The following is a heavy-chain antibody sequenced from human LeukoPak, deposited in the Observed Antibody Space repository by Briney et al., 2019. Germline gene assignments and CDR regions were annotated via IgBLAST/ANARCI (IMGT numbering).Heavy chain of an antibody. Sequence: GESLKISCKGSGYSFTSYWIGWVRQMPGKGLEWMGIIYPGDSDTRYSPSFQGQVTISADKSITTAYLQWSSLKASDTAMYYCARLRGTAGTSRYDAFHIWGQGTMVTVSS. V-gene: IGHV5-51*01. D-gene: IGHD1-1*01. CDR1: GYSFTSYW. CDR3: ARLRGTAGTSRYDAFHI. CDR2: IYPGDSDT. J-gene: IGHJ3*02.